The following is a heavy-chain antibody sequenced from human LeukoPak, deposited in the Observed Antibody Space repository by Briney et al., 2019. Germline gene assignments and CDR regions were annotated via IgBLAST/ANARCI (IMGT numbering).Heavy chain of an antibody. Sequence: PSETLSLTCTVSGGSISSSSYYWGWIRQPPGKGLEWIGSIYYSGSTYYNPSLKSRVAISVDTSKNQFSLKLSSVTAADTAVYYCARRGYSVVRFDYWGQGTLVTVSS. D-gene: IGHD4-23*01. CDR2: IYYSGST. CDR3: ARRGYSVVRFDY. CDR1: GGSISSSSYY. V-gene: IGHV4-39*01. J-gene: IGHJ4*02.